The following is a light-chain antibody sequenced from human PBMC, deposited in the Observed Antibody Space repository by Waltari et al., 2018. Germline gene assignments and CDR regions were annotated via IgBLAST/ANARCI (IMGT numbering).Light chain of an antibody. CDR2: DDS. CDR1: NIESKS. Sequence: SYVLTQPPSVSVAPGKTASITCGGNNIESKSVHWYQQKPGQAPILVISDDSDRPSGSPDRFAGSNSVNTATLTISRVEAGDEADYYCQVWDANTDPGVFGTGTEVTVL. CDR3: QVWDANTDPGV. J-gene: IGLJ1*01. V-gene: IGLV3-21*04.